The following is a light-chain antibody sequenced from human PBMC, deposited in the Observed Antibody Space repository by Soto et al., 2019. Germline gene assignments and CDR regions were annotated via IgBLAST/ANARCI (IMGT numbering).Light chain of an antibody. CDR3: QVWDIMTDNYV. J-gene: IGLJ1*01. CDR2: YDS. CDR1: NIGNKR. V-gene: IGLV3-21*04. Sequence: SSELTQPPSVSVAPEKTATITCGGNNIGNKRVHWYRQKPGQAPVLLISYDSDRPSGIPERFSGSNSENTATLTISRVEAGDEADYYCQVWDIMTDNYVFGGGTKVTVL.